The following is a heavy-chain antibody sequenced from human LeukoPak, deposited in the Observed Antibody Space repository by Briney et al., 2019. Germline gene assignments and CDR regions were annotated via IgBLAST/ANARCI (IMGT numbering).Heavy chain of an antibody. CDR3: ARDYGPKFDP. D-gene: IGHD3-16*01. J-gene: IGHJ5*02. CDR1: GGSISSYY. Sequence: PSETLSLTCTVSGGSISSYYWSWIRQPPGKGLEWIGYIYYSGSTNYNPSLKSRVTISVDTSKNQFSLKLSSVTAADTAVYYCARDYGPKFDPWGQGTLVTVSS. CDR2: IYYSGST. V-gene: IGHV4-59*01.